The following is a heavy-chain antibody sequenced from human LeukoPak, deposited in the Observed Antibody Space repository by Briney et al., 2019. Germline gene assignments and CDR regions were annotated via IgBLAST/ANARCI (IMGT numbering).Heavy chain of an antibody. CDR2: INTDGSST. Sequence: GGSLRLSCAASGFTFSSYWMHWVRQAPGKGLVWVSRINTDGSSTSYADSVKGRFTISRDNAKNTLYLQMNSLRAEDTAVYYCARFGYTNFGVANDWGQGTLVTVSS. V-gene: IGHV3-74*01. CDR3: ARFGYTNFGVAND. CDR1: GFTFSSYW. D-gene: IGHD3-3*01. J-gene: IGHJ4*02.